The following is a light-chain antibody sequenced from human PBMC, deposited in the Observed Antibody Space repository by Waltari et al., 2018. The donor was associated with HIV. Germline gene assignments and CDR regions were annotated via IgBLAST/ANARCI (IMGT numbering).Light chain of an antibody. J-gene: IGKJ1*01. V-gene: IGKV1-33*01. Sequence: DIQMTQSPSSLSASVGDRVTITCQASQDISNYLNWYQQKLGKAPQLLIYDASSLETEVPSRVSGSGAGTDFTCTISSLQPEDLATYYCQQYDNLPRTFGQGTKVEIK. CDR1: QDISNY. CDR2: DAS. CDR3: QQYDNLPRT.